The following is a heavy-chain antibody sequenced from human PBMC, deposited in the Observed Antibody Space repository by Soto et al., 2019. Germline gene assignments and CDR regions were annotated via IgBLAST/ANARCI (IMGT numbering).Heavy chain of an antibody. CDR3: AKNIPNCTNGVCYTWYYGMDV. V-gene: IGHV3-23*01. Sequence: PGGSLRLSCAASGFTFSSYAMSWVRQAPGKGLEWVSAISGSGGSTYYADSVKGRFTISRDNSKNTLYLQMNSLRAEDTAVYYCAKNIPNCTNGVCYTWYYGMDVWGQGTTVTVSS. CDR1: GFTFSSYA. CDR2: ISGSGGST. D-gene: IGHD2-8*01. J-gene: IGHJ6*02.